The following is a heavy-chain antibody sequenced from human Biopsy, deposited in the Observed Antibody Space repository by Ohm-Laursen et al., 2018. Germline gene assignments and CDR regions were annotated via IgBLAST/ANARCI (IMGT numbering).Heavy chain of an antibody. CDR1: GGTFSNYG. CDR3: ATKLTGYFHH. CDR2: NIPILGTG. D-gene: IGHD3-9*01. V-gene: IGHV1-69*06. J-gene: IGHJ1*01. Sequence: GSSVKVSCKAPGGTFSNYGVNWVRQALGQGLEWLGGNIPILGTGSYAQKFQDRVTVAADTSTSTATMELRSLRSDDTAVYYCATKLTGYFHHWGQGTLVIVSS.